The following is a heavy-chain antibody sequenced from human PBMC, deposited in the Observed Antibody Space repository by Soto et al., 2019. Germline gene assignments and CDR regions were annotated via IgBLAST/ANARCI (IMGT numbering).Heavy chain of an antibody. J-gene: IGHJ5*02. CDR2: IYFTGST. V-gene: IGHV4-61*01. CDR1: GGAISSGTYY. CDR3: TRGPPRVQWFDP. Sequence: SETLSLTCTVSGGAISSGTYYWSWIRQPPGKGLEWIGHIYFTGSTNYNPSLKSRVTMSLDTSRNQFSLKLSSVTAADTAVYYCTRGPPRVQWFDPWGLGTLVTVSS.